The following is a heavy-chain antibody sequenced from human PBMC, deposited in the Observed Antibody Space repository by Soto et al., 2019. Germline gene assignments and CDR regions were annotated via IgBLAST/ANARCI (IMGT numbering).Heavy chain of an antibody. J-gene: IGHJ4*02. D-gene: IGHD5-12*01. CDR1: GFTFSSYS. V-gene: IGHV3-21*01. CDR2: ISSSSSYI. Sequence: GGSLRLSCAASGFTFSSYSMNWVRQAPGKGLEWVSSISSSSSYIYYADSVKGRFTISRDNAKNSLYLQMNSLRAEDTAVYYCARPGKYSGYDYYYWGQGTLVTVSS. CDR3: ARPGKYSGYDYYY.